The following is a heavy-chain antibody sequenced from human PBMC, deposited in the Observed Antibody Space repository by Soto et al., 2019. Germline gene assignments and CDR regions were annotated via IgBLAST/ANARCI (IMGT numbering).Heavy chain of an antibody. J-gene: IGHJ4*02. D-gene: IGHD4-17*01. CDR2: IHYSGNT. CDR3: ARTPGGAPADYYFDY. Sequence: QVRLQESGPGLVKPSKTLSLTCTVSGGSISSGDYYWSWIRHHPGGGLEWIGYIHYSGNTYYDPSLKSLLTMSVDTSKNQFSLNLSSVTAADTAVYYCARTPGGAPADYYFDYWGLGTLVTVSS. V-gene: IGHV4-31*01. CDR1: GGSISSGDYY.